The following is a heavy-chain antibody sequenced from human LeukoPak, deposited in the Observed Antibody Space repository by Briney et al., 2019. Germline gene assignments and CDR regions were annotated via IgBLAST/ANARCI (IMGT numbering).Heavy chain of an antibody. Sequence: GGSLRLSCAASGFTFSSYSMNWVRQAPGKGLEWVSCISSSSSYIRYSGSVKGRFTISRDNAKNSLFLQMNSLRAEDTAVYYCAKGRPITMVRGVMDYWGQGTLVTVSS. CDR3: AKGRPITMVRGVMDY. CDR2: ISSSSSYI. V-gene: IGHV3-21*01. D-gene: IGHD3-10*01. CDR1: GFTFSSYS. J-gene: IGHJ4*02.